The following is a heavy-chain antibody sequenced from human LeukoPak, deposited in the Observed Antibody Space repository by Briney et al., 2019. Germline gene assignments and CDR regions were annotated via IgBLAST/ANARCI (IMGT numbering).Heavy chain of an antibody. J-gene: IGHJ4*02. CDR1: GGSISSSSYY. V-gene: IGHV4-61*02. CDR2: IYTSGST. D-gene: IGHD6-19*01. CDR3: ARLSRGAVADY. Sequence: SETLSLTCTVSGGSISSSSYYWGWIHQPAGKGLQWIGRIYTSGSTNYNPSLKSRVTLSVDTSKNQLSLKVSSVTAADTAVYYCARLSRGAVADYWGQGTLVTVSS.